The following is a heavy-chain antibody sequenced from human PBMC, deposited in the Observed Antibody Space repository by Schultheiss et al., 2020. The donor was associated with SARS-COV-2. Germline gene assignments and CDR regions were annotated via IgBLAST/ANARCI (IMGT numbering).Heavy chain of an antibody. CDR1: GGSISSGDYY. Sequence: SQTLSLTCTVSGGSISSGDYYWSWIRQPPGKGLEWIGYIYYSGSTYYNPSLKSRVTISVDTSKNQFSLKLSSVTAADTAVYYCARVSYYYYGMDVWGQGTTVTVSS. J-gene: IGHJ6*02. V-gene: IGHV4-30-4*01. CDR2: IYYSGST. CDR3: ARVSYYYYGMDV.